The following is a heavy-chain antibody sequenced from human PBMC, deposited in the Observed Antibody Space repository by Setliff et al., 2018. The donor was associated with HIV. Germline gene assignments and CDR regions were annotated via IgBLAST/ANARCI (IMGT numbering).Heavy chain of an antibody. Sequence: ASVKVSCKASGYRFTTYEMHWVRQAPGQGLEWMGWMNPNSGNTGYAQKFQGRVTMTRDTSISTAYMELSSLRSDDTAVYYCARGAWYSSGWYSSRYMDVWGKGTTGTVCS. CDR1: GYRFTTYE. D-gene: IGHD6-19*01. CDR3: ARGAWYSSGWYSSRYMDV. V-gene: IGHV1-8*02. J-gene: IGHJ6*03. CDR2: MNPNSGNT.